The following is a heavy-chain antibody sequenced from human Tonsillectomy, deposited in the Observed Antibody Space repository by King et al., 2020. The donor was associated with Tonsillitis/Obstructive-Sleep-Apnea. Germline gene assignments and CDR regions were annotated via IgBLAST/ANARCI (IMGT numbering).Heavy chain of an antibody. CDR2: IFSNDEK. V-gene: IGHV2-26*01. CDR3: AQTPAAGLYYYYYMDV. J-gene: IGHJ6*03. D-gene: IGHD6-13*01. CDR1: GFSLSNARMG. Sequence: TLKESGPVLVKPTETLTLTCTVSGFSLSNARMGVSWIRQPPGKALEWLAHIFSNDEKSYSTSLKSRLTISKDTSKSQVVLTMTNMDPVDTATYYCAQTPAAGLYYYYYMDVWGKGTTVTVSS.